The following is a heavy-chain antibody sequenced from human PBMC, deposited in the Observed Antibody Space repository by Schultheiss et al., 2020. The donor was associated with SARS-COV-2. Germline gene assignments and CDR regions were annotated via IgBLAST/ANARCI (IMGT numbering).Heavy chain of an antibody. CDR3: ARDYDDYVFWFDP. CDR2: ITYDGSNK. Sequence: GESLKISCAASGFTFSSYGMHWVRQAPGKGLEWVAVITYDGSNKYYADSVKGRFTISRDNSKNTLYLQMNSLRAEDTAVYYCARDYDDYVFWFDPWGQGTLITV. CDR1: GFTFSSYG. J-gene: IGHJ5*02. V-gene: IGHV3-30*03. D-gene: IGHD4-17*01.